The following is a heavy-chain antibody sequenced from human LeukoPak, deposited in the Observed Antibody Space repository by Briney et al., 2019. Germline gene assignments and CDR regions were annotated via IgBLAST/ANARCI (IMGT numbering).Heavy chain of an antibody. J-gene: IGHJ4*02. CDR1: GGSITSSNYY. D-gene: IGHD3-3*01. Sequence: PSETLSLTCTVSGGSITSSNYYWGWIRQPPGKGLEWIGSVYYSGSTNYNPSLKSRVTISVDTSKNQFSLKLSSVTAADTAVYYCARATYYDLFFDYWGQGTLVTVSS. CDR2: VYYSGST. CDR3: ARATYYDLFFDY. V-gene: IGHV4-39*01.